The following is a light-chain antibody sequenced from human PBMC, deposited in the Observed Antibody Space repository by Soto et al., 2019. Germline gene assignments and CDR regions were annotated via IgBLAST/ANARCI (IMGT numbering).Light chain of an antibody. Sequence: EIVLKQSPGTLSLSPGERVTLSCRASQSVNNYLAWYQQKPGQAPRLLIYDASNRATGIPARFSGSGSGTDFTLTISSLELEDFAVYYCQQRGNWPWLTFGGGTRVEIK. CDR1: QSVNNY. V-gene: IGKV3-11*01. CDR3: QQRGNWPWLT. J-gene: IGKJ4*01. CDR2: DAS.